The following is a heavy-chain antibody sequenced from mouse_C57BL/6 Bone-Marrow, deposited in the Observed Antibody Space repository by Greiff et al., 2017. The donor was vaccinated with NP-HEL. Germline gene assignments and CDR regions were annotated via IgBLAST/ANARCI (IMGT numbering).Heavy chain of an antibody. J-gene: IGHJ2*01. CDR2: IDPSDNYT. CDR1: GYTFTSYW. CDR3: ARDSSGYYFDY. Sequence: QVQLQQPGAELVKPGASVKLSCKASGYTFTSYWMQWVKQRPGQGLEWIGEIDPSDNYTNYNQKFKGKATLTVDTSSSTAYMQLSSLTSEDSAVYYCARDSSGYYFDYWGQGTTLTVSS. D-gene: IGHD3-2*02. V-gene: IGHV1-50*01.